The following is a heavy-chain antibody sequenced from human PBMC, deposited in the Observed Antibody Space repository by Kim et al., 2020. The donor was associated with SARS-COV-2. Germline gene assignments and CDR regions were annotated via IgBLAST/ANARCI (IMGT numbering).Heavy chain of an antibody. CDR2: ST. J-gene: IGHJ4*02. V-gene: IGHV4-34*01. Sequence: STNSNPALKSRVTISVDTSKNQCSLKLSSVTAADTAVYYCARGWPSAGTYWGQGTLVTVSS. D-gene: IGHD6-13*01. CDR3: ARGWPSAGTY.